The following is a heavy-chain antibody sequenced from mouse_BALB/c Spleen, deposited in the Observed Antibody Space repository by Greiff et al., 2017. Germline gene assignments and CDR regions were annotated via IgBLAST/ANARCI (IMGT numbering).Heavy chain of an antibody. D-gene: IGHD3-2*01. J-gene: IGHJ3*01. CDR3: ARGGDSSGWFAY. CDR1: GFTFSDYY. V-gene: IGHV5-4*02. CDR2: ISDGGSYT. Sequence: EVKLVESGGGLVKPGGSLKLSCAASGFTFSDYYMSWVRQTPEKRLEWVATISDGGSYTYYPDSVKGRFTISRDNAKNNLYLQMSSLKSEDTAMYYCARGGDSSGWFAYWGQGTLVTVSA.